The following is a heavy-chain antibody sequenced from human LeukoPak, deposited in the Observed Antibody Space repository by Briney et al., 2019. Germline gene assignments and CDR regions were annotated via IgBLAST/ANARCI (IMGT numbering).Heavy chain of an antibody. D-gene: IGHD3-10*01. Sequence: SETLSLTCTVSGGSTSSSNYYRGWIRQPPGKGLEWIGGIYHTGSTHCNPSLKSQVTISVDTSKSRPALRLSSVTAADTALYYCILGGKLDYWGQGILVTVSS. CDR1: GGSTSSSNYY. V-gene: IGHV4-39*01. CDR2: IYHTGST. CDR3: ILGGKLDY. J-gene: IGHJ4*02.